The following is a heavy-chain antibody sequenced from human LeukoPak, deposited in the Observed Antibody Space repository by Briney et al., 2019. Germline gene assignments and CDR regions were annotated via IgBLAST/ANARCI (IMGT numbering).Heavy chain of an antibody. V-gene: IGHV3-33*06. CDR1: GFTFSSYG. CDR2: IWYDGSNK. Sequence: PGGSLRPSCAASGFTFSSYGMHWVRQAPGKGLEWVAVIWYDGSNKYYADSVKGRFTISRDNSKNTLYLQMNSLRAEDTAVYYCAKQWIQLWSRRGYFDYWGQGTLATVSS. CDR3: AKQWIQLWSRRGYFDY. D-gene: IGHD5-18*01. J-gene: IGHJ4*02.